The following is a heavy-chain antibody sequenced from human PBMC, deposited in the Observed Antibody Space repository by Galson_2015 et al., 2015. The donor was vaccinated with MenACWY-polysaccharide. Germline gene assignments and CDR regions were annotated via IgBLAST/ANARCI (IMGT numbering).Heavy chain of an antibody. V-gene: IGHV3-74*01. J-gene: IGHJ3*01. Sequence: SLRLSCAASGFTFSNYIMHWVRQAPGKGLVWVSRITGDGSDTRYAGSVKGRFTISRDNARNTLYLQMNSLRDEDTAVYYCARGGVCSGGSCYKMFDVWGQGTMVTVSS. D-gene: IGHD2-15*01. CDR2: ITGDGSDT. CDR1: GFTFSNYI. CDR3: ARGGVCSGGSCYKMFDV.